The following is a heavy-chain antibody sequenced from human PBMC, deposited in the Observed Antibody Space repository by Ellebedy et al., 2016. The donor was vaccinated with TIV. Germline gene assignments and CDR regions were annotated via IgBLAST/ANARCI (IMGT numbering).Heavy chain of an antibody. CDR2: ITGSGGST. V-gene: IGHV3-23*01. CDR3: AKDLGFYGSGSHY. D-gene: IGHD3-10*01. J-gene: IGHJ4*02. CDR1: GFTFSSYA. Sequence: GESLKISCAASGFTFSSYAMTWVRQAPGKGLEWVSAITGSGGSTYYADSVKGRFTISRDNSKNTLYLQMNSLRAADTAVYYCAKDLGFYGSGSHYWGQGTLVTVSS.